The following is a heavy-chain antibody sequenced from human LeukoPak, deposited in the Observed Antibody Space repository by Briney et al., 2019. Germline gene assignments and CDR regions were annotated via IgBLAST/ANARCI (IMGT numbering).Heavy chain of an antibody. CDR1: GFTFGSFY. J-gene: IGHJ4*02. CDR2: IKHDGNEK. Sequence: GGSLRLSCAASGFTFGSFYMSWVRQAPGKGLEWLANIKHDGNEKYYVDSVKGRFTISRDNAKNSLYLQMNDLGDEDTAVYYCGRDGVSAALDYWGQGTLVTVSS. CDR3: GRDGVSAALDY. V-gene: IGHV3-7*01. D-gene: IGHD2-2*01.